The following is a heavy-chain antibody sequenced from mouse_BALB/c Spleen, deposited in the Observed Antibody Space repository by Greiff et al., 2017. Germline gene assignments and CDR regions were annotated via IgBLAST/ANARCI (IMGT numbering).Heavy chain of an antibody. V-gene: IGHV7-3*02. CDR1: GFTFTDYY. CDR3: ARDAGGDYDDAMDY. J-gene: IGHJ4*01. CDR2: IRNKANGYTT. D-gene: IGHD2-4*01. Sequence: EVQVVESGGGLVQPGGSLRLSCATSGFTFTDYYMSWVRQPPGKALEWLGFIRNKANGYTTEYSASVRGRFTISRDNSQSILYLQMNTLRAEDSATYYCARDAGGDYDDAMDYWGQGTSVTVSS.